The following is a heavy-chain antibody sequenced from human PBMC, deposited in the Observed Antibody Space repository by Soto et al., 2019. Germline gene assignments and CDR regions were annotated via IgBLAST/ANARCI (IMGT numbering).Heavy chain of an antibody. Sequence: GGSLRLSCAASGFTFSSYAMSWVRQAPGKGLEWVSAISGSGGSTYYADSVKGRFTISRDNSKNTLYLQMNSLRAEDTAVYYCAKPGAYWGNYDHYYMDVWGKGTTVTVSS. CDR2: ISGSGGST. V-gene: IGHV3-23*01. CDR1: GFTFSSYA. J-gene: IGHJ6*03. D-gene: IGHD4-4*01. CDR3: AKPGAYWGNYDHYYMDV.